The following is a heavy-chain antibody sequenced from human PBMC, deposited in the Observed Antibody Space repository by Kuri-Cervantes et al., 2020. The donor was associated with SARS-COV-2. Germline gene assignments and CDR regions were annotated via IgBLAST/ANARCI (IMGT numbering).Heavy chain of an antibody. J-gene: IGHJ4*02. V-gene: IGHV3-30*02. CDR1: GFTFSSYG. Sequence: LSLTCAASGFTFSSYGMHWVRQAPGKGLEWVAFIRYDGSNKYYADSVKGRFTISRDNSKNTLYLQMNSLRAEDTAVYYCAKDRSGGTMITFGGVIARLWGQGTLVTVSS. CDR2: IRYDGSNK. D-gene: IGHD3-16*02. CDR3: AKDRSGGTMITFGGVIARL.